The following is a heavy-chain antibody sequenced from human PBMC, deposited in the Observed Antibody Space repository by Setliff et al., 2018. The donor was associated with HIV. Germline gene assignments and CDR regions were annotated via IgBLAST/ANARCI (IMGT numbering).Heavy chain of an antibody. Sequence: PGGSLRLSCAASGFAFSSYAMSWVRQAPGKGLEWVSAISGSGGSTHYADSVKGRFTISRDNSKKTLYLQMNSLRAEDTAVYYCAKDHVGNCINGVCYTPDYWGQGTLVTVSS. J-gene: IGHJ4*02. CDR2: ISGSGGST. D-gene: IGHD2-8*01. V-gene: IGHV3-23*01. CDR3: AKDHVGNCINGVCYTPDY. CDR1: GFAFSSYA.